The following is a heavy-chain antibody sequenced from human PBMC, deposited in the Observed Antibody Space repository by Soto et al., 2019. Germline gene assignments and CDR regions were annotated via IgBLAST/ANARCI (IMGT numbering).Heavy chain of an antibody. CDR3: AKDRYYDTPGWFDP. V-gene: IGHV3-23*01. D-gene: IGHD3-22*01. CDR1: GFTFRDHA. Sequence: PGGSLRLSCVGSGFTFRDHAMRWVRQAPGRGLEWVSAISANGASIQHADSVKGRFSVSRDNAKNTVHLQMDNLRTEDSAVYYCAKDRYYDTPGWFDPWGQGSRVTVSS. CDR2: ISANGASI. J-gene: IGHJ5*02.